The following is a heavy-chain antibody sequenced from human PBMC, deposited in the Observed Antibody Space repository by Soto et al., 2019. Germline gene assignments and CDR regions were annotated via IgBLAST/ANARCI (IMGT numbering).Heavy chain of an antibody. D-gene: IGHD3-3*01. CDR2: IDPSDSQT. J-gene: IGHJ4*02. Sequence: GESLKISCKGSGYSFAGYWITWVRQKPGKGLEWMGRIDPSDSQTYYSPSFRGHVTISVTKSITTVFLQWSSLRASDTAVYYCARESGPLWDFWSGIRVGFDYWGQGNLVTV. V-gene: IGHV5-10-1*01. CDR1: GYSFAGYW. CDR3: ARESGPLWDFWSGIRVGFDY.